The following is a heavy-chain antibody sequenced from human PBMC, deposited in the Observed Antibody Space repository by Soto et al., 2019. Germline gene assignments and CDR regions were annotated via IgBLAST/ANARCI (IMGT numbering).Heavy chain of an antibody. D-gene: IGHD7-27*01. CDR1: GFIFSSFG. CDR3: VRDLLGSGGHSDY. V-gene: IGHV3-33*01. Sequence: QVQLVESGGGVVQPGRSLRLSCAASGFIFSSFGMHWVRQAPGKGLEWVAHIWYDGSNTYYADSVKGRFTISRDNSRNTVYLQMNSLRAEDAAVYHCVRDLLGSGGHSDYWGQGTLVTVSS. J-gene: IGHJ4*02. CDR2: IWYDGSNT.